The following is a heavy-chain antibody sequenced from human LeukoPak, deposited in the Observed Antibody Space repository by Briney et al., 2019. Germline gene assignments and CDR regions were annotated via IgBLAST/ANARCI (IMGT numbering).Heavy chain of an antibody. V-gene: IGHV4-59*01. J-gene: IGHJ4*02. CDR1: GGSISSYY. CDR3: ARYDTLTQLDY. Sequence: SETLSLTCTVSGGSISSYYWSWIRQPPGKGLEWIGYIYYSGSTNYNPSLKSRVTISVDTSKNQFSLKLSSVTAADTAVYYCARYDTLTQLDYWGQGTLVTVSS. CDR2: IYYSGST. D-gene: IGHD3-9*01.